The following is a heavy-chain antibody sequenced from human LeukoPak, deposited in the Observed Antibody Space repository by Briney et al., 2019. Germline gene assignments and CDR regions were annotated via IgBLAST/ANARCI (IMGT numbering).Heavy chain of an antibody. CDR2: IYTSGST. CDR3: ARTNKYDSPGSFDY. J-gene: IGHJ4*02. D-gene: IGHD3-3*01. Sequence: SETLSLTCTVSGGSISSYYWSWIRQPAGKGLEWIGRIYTSGSTNYNPSLKSRVTMSVDTSKNQFSLKLSSVTAADTAVYYCARTNKYDSPGSFDYWGQGTLVTVSS. CDR1: GGSISSYY. V-gene: IGHV4-4*07.